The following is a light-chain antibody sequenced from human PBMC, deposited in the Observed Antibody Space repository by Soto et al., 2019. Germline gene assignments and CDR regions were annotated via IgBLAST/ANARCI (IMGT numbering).Light chain of an antibody. CDR1: QSLLHSDGRTY. CDR3: MQSIQVSYT. CDR2: EVS. J-gene: IGKJ2*01. V-gene: IGKV2D-29*01. Sequence: IVMTRSPLSLSVTPGQPASISCRSSQSLLHSDGRTYFYWFLQKPGQPPQLLISEVSKRFPGVPDRFSGSGSRTDFTLKISRVEAEDVGTYYCMQSIQVSYTFGQGTKLEIK.